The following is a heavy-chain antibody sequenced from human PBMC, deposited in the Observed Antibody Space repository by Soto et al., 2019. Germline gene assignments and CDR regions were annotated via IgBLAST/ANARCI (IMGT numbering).Heavy chain of an antibody. Sequence: PSETLSLTCCVSGGSIRSTNYHWGWIRQPPGKGLEWIGHIYRSGSTNHNPSLKSRVTISVDTSKNQFSLKLSSVTAADTAVFYCARLSTIGGVVSITGPSYYCEYWGQGALVNVS. D-gene: IGHD3-16*01. CDR2: IYRSGST. CDR1: GGSIRSTNYH. J-gene: IGHJ4*02. V-gene: IGHV4-39*01. CDR3: ARLSTIGGVVSITGPSYYCEY.